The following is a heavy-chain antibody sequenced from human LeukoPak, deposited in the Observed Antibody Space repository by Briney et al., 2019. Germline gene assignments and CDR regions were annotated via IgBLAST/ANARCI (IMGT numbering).Heavy chain of an antibody. CDR2: ISGSGGST. D-gene: IGHD1-14*01. J-gene: IGHJ2*01. CDR3: RGNPQGPWYFDL. V-gene: IGHV3-23*01. Sequence: GGSLRLSCAASGFTFSDYYMSWVRQAPGKGLEWVSAISGSGGSTYYADSVKGRFTISRDNSKNTLYLQMNSLRAEDTAVYYCRGNPQGPWYFDLWGRGTLVTVSS. CDR1: GFTFSDYY.